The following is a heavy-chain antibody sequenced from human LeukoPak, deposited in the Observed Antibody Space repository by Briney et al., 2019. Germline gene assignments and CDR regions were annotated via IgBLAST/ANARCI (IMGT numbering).Heavy chain of an antibody. Sequence: GGSLQISCKGSGCLFTSYWIGWGRQMPGKGLEGRGIIYPGDSDTRYSPSFQGQVTISADKSISTAYLQWSSLKASDTAMYYCARQGQQLVPDYWGQGTLVTVSS. CDR2: IYPGDSDT. CDR1: GCLFTSYW. D-gene: IGHD6-13*01. CDR3: ARQGQQLVPDY. J-gene: IGHJ4*02. V-gene: IGHV5-51*01.